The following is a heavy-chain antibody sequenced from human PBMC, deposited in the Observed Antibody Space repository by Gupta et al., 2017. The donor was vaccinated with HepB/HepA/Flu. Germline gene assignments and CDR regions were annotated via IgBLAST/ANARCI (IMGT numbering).Heavy chain of an antibody. CDR3: AKDRGRSSGIFDY. J-gene: IGHJ4*02. Sequence: EVQVLESGGGLVQSGGSLRLSCAASGLPFSSHDMSWVRQAPGKGLEWCSGISGSGDKTYYSDAVKGRFTISREKAKNTVYLQMKSMRAEDTAFYYFAKDRGRSSGIFDYWGQGTMVTVSS. V-gene: IGHV3-23*01. CDR2: ISGSGDKT. CDR1: GLPFSSHD. D-gene: IGHD3-22*01.